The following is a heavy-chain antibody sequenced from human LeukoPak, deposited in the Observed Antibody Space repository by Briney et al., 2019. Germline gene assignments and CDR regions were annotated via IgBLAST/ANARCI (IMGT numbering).Heavy chain of an antibody. CDR2: IKQDGSEK. D-gene: IGHD5-24*01. V-gene: IGHV3-7*01. Sequence: PGGSLRLSCAASGFTFSSYWMSWVRQAPGKGLEWVANIKQDGSEKYYVDSVKGRFTISRDNAKNSLYLQMNSLGAEDTAVYYCARDAEMATNEAFDIWGQGTMVTVSS. CDR1: GFTFSSYW. CDR3: ARDAEMATNEAFDI. J-gene: IGHJ3*02.